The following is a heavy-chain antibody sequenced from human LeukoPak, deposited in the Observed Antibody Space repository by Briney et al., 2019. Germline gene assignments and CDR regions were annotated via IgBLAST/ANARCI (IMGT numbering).Heavy chain of an antibody. J-gene: IGHJ4*02. Sequence: GGSLRLSCAASGFTFSSYAMSWVRQAPGKGLVWVSRIDTDGSRTSYADSVKGRFTISRDNAKNTLYLQMNSLRAEDTAVYYCARDEWGGIAVAGTQGGYWGQGTLVTVSS. D-gene: IGHD6-19*01. CDR1: GFTFSSYA. CDR3: ARDEWGGIAVAGTQGGY. CDR2: IDTDGSRT. V-gene: IGHV3-74*01.